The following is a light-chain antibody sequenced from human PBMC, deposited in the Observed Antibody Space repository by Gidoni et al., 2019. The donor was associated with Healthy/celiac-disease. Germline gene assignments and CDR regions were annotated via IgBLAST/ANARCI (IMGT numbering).Light chain of an antibody. CDR3: QQYNNWTWT. V-gene: IGKV3-15*01. CDR2: GAS. Sequence: EIVMTQSPATLSVSPGERATLSCRASQSVSSNLAWYQQKPGQAPRLPIYGASTRATGIPARFSGSGSGTEFTLTISSLQSEDFAVYYCQQYNNWTWTFXQXTKVEIK. CDR1: QSVSSN. J-gene: IGKJ1*01.